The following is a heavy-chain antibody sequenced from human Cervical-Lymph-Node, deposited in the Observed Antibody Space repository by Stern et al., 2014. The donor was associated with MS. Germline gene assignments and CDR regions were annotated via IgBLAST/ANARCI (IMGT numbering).Heavy chain of an antibody. J-gene: IGHJ6*02. CDR2: IYTSGSA. V-gene: IGHV4-61*02. CDR1: GASISGGGSF. Sequence: QVQLQESGPGLVKPSQTLSLTCTVSGASISGGGSFWSWVRQSAGNGLEWLGRIYTSGSADYNPSLKSRVTISVDSSKNQFSLKVTSVTAADTAVYYCVRDAAAGSSIRDYYSGMDVWGQGTTVTVSS. D-gene: IGHD6-19*01. CDR3: VRDAAAGSSIRDYYSGMDV.